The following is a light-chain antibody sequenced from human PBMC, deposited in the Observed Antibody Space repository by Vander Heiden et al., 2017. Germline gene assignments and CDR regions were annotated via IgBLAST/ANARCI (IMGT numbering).Light chain of an antibody. CDR1: QSVSSY. CDR2: DAS. J-gene: IGKJ4*01. V-gene: IGKV3-11*01. CDR3: QQRSNWRQA. Sequence: EIVLTQSPATLSLSPGERPTLSCRASQSVSSYLAWYQQKPGQAPRLLIYDASNRATGIPARFSGSGSGTDFTLTISSLDPEDFAVYYCQQRSNWRQAFGGGTKVEIK.